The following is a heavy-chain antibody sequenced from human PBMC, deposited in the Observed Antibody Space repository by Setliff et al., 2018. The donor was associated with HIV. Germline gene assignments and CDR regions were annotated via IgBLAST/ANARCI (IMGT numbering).Heavy chain of an antibody. D-gene: IGHD3-10*01. CDR1: GYSFTNYW. CDR3: ARSMGFKATTRLDF. Sequence: GESLQISCKGSGYSFTNYWIGWVRQMPGKGLEWMGIIYPGDSDTRYSPPFQGQVSMSADKSINTAYLQWSSLKASDTAVYYCARSMGFKATTRLDFWGPGTLVTVSS. J-gene: IGHJ4*02. CDR2: IYPGDSDT. V-gene: IGHV5-51*01.